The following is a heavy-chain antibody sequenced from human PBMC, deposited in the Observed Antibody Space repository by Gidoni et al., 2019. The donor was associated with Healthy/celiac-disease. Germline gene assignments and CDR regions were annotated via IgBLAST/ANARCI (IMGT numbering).Heavy chain of an antibody. CDR2: INHSGST. J-gene: IGHJ4*02. V-gene: IGHV4-34*01. D-gene: IGHD2-21*01. CDR3: ARGGNCGGDCYPLYYFDY. Sequence: QVQLQQWGAGLLKPSETLSLTCAVYGGSFSGYSWSWIRQPPGKGLEWIGEINHSGSTNYNPSLKSRVTISVDTSKNQFSLKLSSVTAADTAVYYCARGGNCGGDCYPLYYFDYWGQGTLVTVSS. CDR1: GGSFSGYS.